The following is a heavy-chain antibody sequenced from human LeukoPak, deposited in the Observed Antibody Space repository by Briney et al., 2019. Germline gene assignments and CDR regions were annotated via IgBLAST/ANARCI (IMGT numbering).Heavy chain of an antibody. CDR1: GYSFTSYW. CDR3: ARNPITMIVVAEATDAFDI. V-gene: IGHV5-51*01. Sequence: ESLKIFCKGSGYSFTSYWIGWVRQMPGKGLEWMGIIYPGDSDTRYSPSFQGQVTISADKSISTAYLQWSSLKASDTAMYYCARNPITMIVVAEATDAFDIWGQGTMVTVSS. D-gene: IGHD3-22*01. J-gene: IGHJ3*02. CDR2: IYPGDSDT.